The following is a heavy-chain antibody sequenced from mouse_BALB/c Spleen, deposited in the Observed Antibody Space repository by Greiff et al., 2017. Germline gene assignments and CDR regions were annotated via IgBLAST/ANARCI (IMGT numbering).Heavy chain of an antibody. Sequence: EVKLEESGGGLVQPGGSRKLSCAASGFTFSDYGMAWVRQAPGKGPEWVAFISNLAYSIYYADTVTGRFTISRENAKNTLYLEMSSLRSEDTAMYYCARVITTVVAPYAMDYWGQGTSVTVSS. D-gene: IGHD1-1*01. CDR2: ISNLAYSI. V-gene: IGHV5-15*02. CDR1: GFTFSDYG. J-gene: IGHJ4*01. CDR3: ARVITTVVAPYAMDY.